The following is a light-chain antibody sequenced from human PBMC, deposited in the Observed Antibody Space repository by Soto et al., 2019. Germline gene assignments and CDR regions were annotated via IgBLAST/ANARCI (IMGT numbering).Light chain of an antibody. CDR3: QQRSNWPLT. CDR1: QSVSRY. Sequence: EIVFTQSPYTLSLSPRESATLSCRASQSVSRYLAWYQQKPGQAPRLLIYDASNRAAGIPARFSGSGSGTDFTLTISSLEPEDFAVYYCQQRSNWPLTFGGGTKVDIK. CDR2: DAS. V-gene: IGKV3-11*01. J-gene: IGKJ4*01.